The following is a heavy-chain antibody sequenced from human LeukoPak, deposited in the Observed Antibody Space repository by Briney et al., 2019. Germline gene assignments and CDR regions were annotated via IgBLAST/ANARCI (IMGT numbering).Heavy chain of an antibody. J-gene: IGHJ5*02. CDR1: GGSFSGYY. D-gene: IGHD3-22*01. Sequence: SETLSLTCAVYGGSFSGYYWSWIRQPPGKGLEWIGEINHSGSTNYNPSLKSRVTISVDTSKNQFSLKLSSVTAADTAVYYCARGAGDSSVNWFDPWGQGTLVNVSS. CDR2: INHSGST. CDR3: ARGAGDSSVNWFDP. V-gene: IGHV4-34*01.